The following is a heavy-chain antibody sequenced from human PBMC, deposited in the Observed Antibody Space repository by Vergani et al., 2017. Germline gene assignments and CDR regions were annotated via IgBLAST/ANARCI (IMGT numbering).Heavy chain of an antibody. CDR2: SYYSGST. CDR3: ARVERGYCSGSSCYHYFDY. J-gene: IGHJ4*02. CDR1: GGSISSGDYY. V-gene: IGHV4-30-4*01. D-gene: IGHD2-15*01. Sequence: QVQLQESGPGLVKPSQTLSLTCTDSGGSISSGDYYWSWIRQPPGKGLEWIGYSYYSGSTYYNPSLKSRVTISVDTSKNQFSLKLSSVTAADTAVYYCARVERGYCSGSSCYHYFDYWGQGTLVTVSS.